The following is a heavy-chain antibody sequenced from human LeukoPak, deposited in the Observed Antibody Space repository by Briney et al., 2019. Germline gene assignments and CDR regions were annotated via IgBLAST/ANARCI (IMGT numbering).Heavy chain of an antibody. CDR1: GFTFSSYA. CDR2: ISGSGGST. J-gene: IGHJ4*02. CDR3: ARLTGTTGFDY. Sequence: GGSLRLSCAASGFTFSSYAMSWVRQAPGKGLEWVSAISGSGGSTYYADSVKGRFTITRDNAKNSLYLQVNSLRADDTAVYYCARLTGTTGFDYWGQGTLVTVSS. D-gene: IGHD1-1*01. V-gene: IGHV3-23*01.